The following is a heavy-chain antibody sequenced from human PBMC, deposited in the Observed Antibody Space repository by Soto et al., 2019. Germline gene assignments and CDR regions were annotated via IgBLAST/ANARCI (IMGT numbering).Heavy chain of an antibody. CDR3: ARIRSDMWYGDLPAYYFDY. J-gene: IGHJ4*02. Sequence: SETLSLTCTVSGGSISSYYWSWIRQPPGKGLEWIGYIYYSGSTNYNPSLKSRVTISVDTPKNQFSLKLSSVTAADTAVYYCARIRSDMWYGDLPAYYFDYWGQGTLVTVSS. CDR1: GGSISSYY. D-gene: IGHD4-17*01. V-gene: IGHV4-59*08. CDR2: IYYSGST.